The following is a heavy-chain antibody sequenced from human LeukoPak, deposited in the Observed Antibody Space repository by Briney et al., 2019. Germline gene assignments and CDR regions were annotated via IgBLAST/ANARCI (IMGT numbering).Heavy chain of an antibody. CDR1: GVSISSYY. D-gene: IGHD6-19*01. J-gene: IGHJ5*02. CDR2: IYYSGST. Sequence: SETLSLTCTVSGVSISSYYWSWIRQPPGKGLEWIGYIYYSGSTNYNPSLKSRVTISVDTSKNQFSLKLSSVTAADTAVYYCARAHSSGWMNWFDPWGQGTLVTVSS. CDR3: ARAHSSGWMNWFDP. V-gene: IGHV4-59*12.